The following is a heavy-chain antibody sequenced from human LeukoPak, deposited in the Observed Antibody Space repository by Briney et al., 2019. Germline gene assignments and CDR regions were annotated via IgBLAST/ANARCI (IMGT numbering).Heavy chain of an antibody. D-gene: IGHD2-2*03. CDR3: ARTLTPGYCSSTSCYQGWFDP. J-gene: IGHJ5*02. CDR1: GGSISSYY. V-gene: IGHV4-4*09. Sequence: SETLSLTCTVSGGSISSYYWSWIRQPPGKGLEWIGYIYTSGSTNYNPSLKSRVTISVDTSKNQFSLKLSSVTAADTAVYYCARTLTPGYCSSTSCYQGWFDPWGQETLVTVSS. CDR2: IYTSGST.